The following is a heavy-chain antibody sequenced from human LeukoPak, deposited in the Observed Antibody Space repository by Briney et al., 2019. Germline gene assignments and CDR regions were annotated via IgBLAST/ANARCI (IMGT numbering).Heavy chain of an antibody. Sequence: GGSLRLSCAASGFTFSSYSMNWVRQAPGKGLEWVSSISSSSSSYIYYADSVKGRFTISRDNVKNSLYLQMNSLRVEDTAVYYCARGYSNYGYAFDIWGQGTMVTVSS. D-gene: IGHD4-11*01. CDR2: ISSSSSSYI. J-gene: IGHJ3*02. CDR1: GFTFSSYS. CDR3: ARGYSNYGYAFDI. V-gene: IGHV3-21*01.